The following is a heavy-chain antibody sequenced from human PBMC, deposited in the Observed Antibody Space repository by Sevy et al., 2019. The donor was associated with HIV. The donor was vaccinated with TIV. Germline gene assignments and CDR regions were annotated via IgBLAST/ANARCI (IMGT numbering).Heavy chain of an antibody. CDR2: ISGSGGST. Sequence: GGSLRLSCAASGFTFSSYAMGWVRQAPGMGLEWVSAISGSGGSTYYADSVKGRFTISRDNSKNTLYLQMNSLRAEDTAVYYCAKDLLRRVINDIVVVPAAPPADYWGQRTLVTVSS. J-gene: IGHJ4*02. CDR1: GFTFSSYA. V-gene: IGHV3-23*01. CDR3: AKDLLRRVINDIVVVPAAPPADY. D-gene: IGHD2-2*01.